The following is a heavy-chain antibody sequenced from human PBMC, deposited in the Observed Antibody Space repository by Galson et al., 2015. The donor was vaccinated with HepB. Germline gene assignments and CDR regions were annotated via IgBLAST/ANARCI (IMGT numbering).Heavy chain of an antibody. CDR3: AKPGYSDYGDRMGAFDI. Sequence: SVKVSCKASGYTFTSYAMNWVRQAPGQGLEWMGWINTNTGNPTYAQGFTGRFVFSLDTSVSTAYLQISSLKAEDTAVYYCAKPGYSDYGDRMGAFDIWGQGTMVTVSS. CDR2: INTNTGNP. CDR1: GYTFTSYA. D-gene: IGHD4-17*01. J-gene: IGHJ3*02. V-gene: IGHV7-4-1*02.